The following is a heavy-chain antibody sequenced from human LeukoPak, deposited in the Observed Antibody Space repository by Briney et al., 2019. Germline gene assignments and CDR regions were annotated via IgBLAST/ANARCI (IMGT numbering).Heavy chain of an antibody. CDR3: ARLPELLNDPFDY. CDR1: GGSINSNNYY. Sequence: TSETLSLTCTVSGGSINSNNYYWGWIRQPPGKGLEWIGSVYYSGDTWYNPSLKSRVTISVDTSKNQFSLKVTSVTAADTSVYYCARLPELLNDPFDYWGQGTLVTVSS. D-gene: IGHD1-7*01. CDR2: VYYSGDT. V-gene: IGHV4-39*01. J-gene: IGHJ4*02.